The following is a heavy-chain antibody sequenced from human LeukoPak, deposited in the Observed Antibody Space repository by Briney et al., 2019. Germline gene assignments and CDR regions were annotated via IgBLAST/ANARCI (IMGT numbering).Heavy chain of an antibody. CDR1: GGSISSYY. D-gene: IGHD2-15*01. J-gene: IGHJ5*02. V-gene: IGHV4-59*12. CDR3: ARGQGYCSGGSCYPSLLDP. Sequence: SETLSLTCTVSGGSISSYYWSWIRQPPGKGLEWIGYIYYSGSTNYNPSLKSRVTISVDTSKNQFSPKLSSVTAADTAVYYCARGQGYCSGGSCYPSLLDPWGQGTLVTVSS. CDR2: IYYSGST.